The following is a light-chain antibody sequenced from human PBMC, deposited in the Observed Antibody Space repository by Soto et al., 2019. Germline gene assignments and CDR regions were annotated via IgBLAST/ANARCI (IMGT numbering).Light chain of an antibody. V-gene: IGLV2-23*01. Sequence: QSALTQPASVSGSPGQSITISCTGNSGDVGSYNLVSWYQQHPDKAPNLMIYEDTKRPSGVSDRFAGSTSGNTASLTISGLQAEDEADYYCCSSVRSCSFYVFGTGTKLT. CDR3: CSSVRSCSFYV. J-gene: IGLJ1*01. CDR2: EDT. CDR1: SGDVGSYNL.